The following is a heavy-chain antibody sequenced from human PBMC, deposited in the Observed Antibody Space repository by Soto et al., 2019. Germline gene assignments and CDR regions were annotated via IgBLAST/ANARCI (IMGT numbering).Heavy chain of an antibody. CDR2: IHHGGST. V-gene: IGHV4-4*02. Sequence: QVQLQESGPGLVKPSGTLSLTCAVSGGSISSSKWWSWVRQAPGKGLEWIGEIHHGGSTNYNPSLKSRVTISVDKSTNQFSLKLSSVLAADTAVYFCANKDLAVGTFDYWGQGTRVTVSS. CDR1: GGSISSSKW. J-gene: IGHJ4*02. D-gene: IGHD2-21*02. CDR3: ANKDLAVGTFDY.